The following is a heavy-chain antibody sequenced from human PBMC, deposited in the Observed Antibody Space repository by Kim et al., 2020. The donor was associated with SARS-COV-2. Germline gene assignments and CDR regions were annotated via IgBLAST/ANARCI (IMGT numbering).Heavy chain of an antibody. CDR3: TNRGYLAVPDSSEEAHYHGLDV. J-gene: IGHJ6*02. CDR1: DFSFSRFW. CDR2: INGDGSYS. Sequence: GGSLRLSCVASDFSFSRFWMHWVRQAPGKGLVWVSRINGDGSYSRYADSVKGRFIISRDNTKNTMYLQMNSLRAEDTAIYDCTNRGYLAVPDSSEEAHYHGLDVWGQGTTVTVSS. D-gene: IGHD2-2*01. V-gene: IGHV3-74*01.